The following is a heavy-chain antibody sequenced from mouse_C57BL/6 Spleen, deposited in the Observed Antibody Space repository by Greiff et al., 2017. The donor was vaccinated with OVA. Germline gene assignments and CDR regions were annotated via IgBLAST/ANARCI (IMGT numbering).Heavy chain of an antibody. Sequence: QVQLQQPGAELVRPGSSVKLSCKASGYTFTSYWMHWVKQRPIQGLEWIGNIDPSDSATHYNQKFKDKATLTVDKSSSTAYMQLRSLKSEDSAVYYCARLYGSSLYAMDYWGQGTSVTVSS. CDR1: GYTFTSYW. V-gene: IGHV1-52*01. J-gene: IGHJ4*01. D-gene: IGHD1-1*01. CDR3: ARLYGSSLYAMDY. CDR2: IDPSDSAT.